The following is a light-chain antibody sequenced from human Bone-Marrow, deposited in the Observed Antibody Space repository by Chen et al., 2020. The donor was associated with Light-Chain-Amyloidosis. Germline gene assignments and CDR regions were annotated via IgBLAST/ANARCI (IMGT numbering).Light chain of an antibody. V-gene: IGKV3-20*01. CDR2: GTS. J-gene: IGKJ1*01. Sequence: EIVLTQSPGTLSLSPGDRATLSCRASQSVHSIYLAWYQQKPGQAPRVLIYGTSIRASGIPDRFSVSGSGTDFTLTISRLEPEDFALYYCQQYEAPPQAFGQGTKVEIK. CDR1: QSVHSIY. CDR3: QQYEAPPQA.